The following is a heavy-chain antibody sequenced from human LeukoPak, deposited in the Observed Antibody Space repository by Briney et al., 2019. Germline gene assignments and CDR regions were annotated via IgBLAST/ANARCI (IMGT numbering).Heavy chain of an antibody. CDR3: ARDSGTTGEVKFDP. CDR2: IYGTVT. D-gene: IGHD3-10*01. V-gene: IGHV4-4*07. CDR1: GDSIISYY. Sequence: PSETLSLTCSVSGDSIISYYWSWIRQPAGKGLEWIGRIYGTVTTYNPSLVGRVTLSVDTSNNHFSLKLRSVTAADTAIYYCARDSGTTGEVKFDPWGQGTLVTVSS. J-gene: IGHJ5*02.